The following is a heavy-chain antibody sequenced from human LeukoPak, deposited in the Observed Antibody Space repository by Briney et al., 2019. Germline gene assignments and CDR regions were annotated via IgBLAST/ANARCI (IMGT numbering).Heavy chain of an antibody. J-gene: IGHJ6*03. CDR2: IYYSGST. V-gene: IGHV4-31*03. D-gene: IGHD3-10*01. CDR1: GGSISSGGYY. CDR3: AREYYYGSGSYYPNHYYYYYMDV. Sequence: SETLSLTCTVSGGSISSGGYYWSWIRQHPGKGLEWIGYIYYSGSTYYNPSLKSRVNISVDTSKNQFSLKLSSVAAADTAVYYCAREYYYGSGSYYPNHYYYYYMDVWGKGTTVTVSS.